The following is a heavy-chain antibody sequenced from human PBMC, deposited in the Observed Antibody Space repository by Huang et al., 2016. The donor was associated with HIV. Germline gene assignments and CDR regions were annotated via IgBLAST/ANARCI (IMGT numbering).Heavy chain of an antibody. J-gene: IGHJ4*02. Sequence: QVQLVESGGGVVQPGRSLRISCAASGFTFSSYGMHWVRQAPGKGVEWVEVESYDGKTKYYAASVKGRFCISRDNSKTTVYLQLNSLRVEDTAVYYCAKGGSAAAVLDFWGQGTLVTVSS. V-gene: IGHV3-30*18. CDR1: GFTFSSYG. D-gene: IGHD6-13*01. CDR2: ESYDGKTK. CDR3: AKGGSAAAVLDF.